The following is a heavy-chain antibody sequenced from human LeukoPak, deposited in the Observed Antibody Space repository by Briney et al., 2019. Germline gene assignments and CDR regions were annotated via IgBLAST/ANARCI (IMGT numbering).Heavy chain of an antibody. Sequence: KSSETLSLTCTVSGGSISSYYWSWIRQPAGKGLEWIGRIYTSGSTNYNPSLKSRVTMSVDTSKNQFSLKLSSVTAADTAVYYCAGSLAVAGRYYYYGMDVWGQGTTVTVSS. J-gene: IGHJ6*02. D-gene: IGHD6-19*01. V-gene: IGHV4-4*07. CDR2: IYTSGST. CDR3: AGSLAVAGRYYYYGMDV. CDR1: GGSISSYY.